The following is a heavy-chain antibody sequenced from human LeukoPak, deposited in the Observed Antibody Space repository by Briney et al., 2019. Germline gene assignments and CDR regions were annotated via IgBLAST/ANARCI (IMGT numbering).Heavy chain of an antibody. CDR2: IIPIFGTT. V-gene: IGHV1-69*05. CDR1: GGTFNSYA. Sequence: SVKVSCKASGGTFNSYAISWVRQAPGQGLEWMGGIIPIFGTTNYAQKVQGRVTITTDESTTTAYMELSSLRSEDTAVYYCARARSPSSGYLLRDHNWFDPWGQGTLVTVSS. J-gene: IGHJ5*02. CDR3: ARARSPSSGYLLRDHNWFDP. D-gene: IGHD3-22*01.